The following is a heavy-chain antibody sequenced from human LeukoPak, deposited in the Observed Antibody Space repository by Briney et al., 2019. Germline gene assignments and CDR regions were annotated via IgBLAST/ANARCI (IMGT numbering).Heavy chain of an antibody. V-gene: IGHV4-59*01. CDR1: GGSISSYY. CDR3: ARVYYDFWSGYFIDYYGMDV. CDR2: IYYSGST. Sequence: SETLSLTCTVSGGSISSYYWSWIRQPPGKGLEWIGYIYYSGSTNYNPSLKSRVTISVDTSKNLFSLKLSSVTAADTAVYYCARVYYDFWSGYFIDYYGMDVWGQGTTVTVSS. D-gene: IGHD3-3*01. J-gene: IGHJ6*02.